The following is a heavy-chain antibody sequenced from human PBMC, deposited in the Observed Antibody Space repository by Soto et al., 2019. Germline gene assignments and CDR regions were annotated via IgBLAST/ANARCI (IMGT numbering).Heavy chain of an antibody. V-gene: IGHV1-18*01. CDR3: ARDPRDNDYDILTGYPSNYYYYYMDV. D-gene: IGHD3-9*01. Sequence: ASVKVSCKASGYTFTSYGISWVRQAPGQGLEWMGWISAYNGNTNYAQKLQGRVTMTTDTSTSTAYMELRSLRSDDTAVYYCARDPRDNDYDILTGYPSNYYYYYMDVWGKGTTVTVSS. J-gene: IGHJ6*03. CDR1: GYTFTSYG. CDR2: ISAYNGNT.